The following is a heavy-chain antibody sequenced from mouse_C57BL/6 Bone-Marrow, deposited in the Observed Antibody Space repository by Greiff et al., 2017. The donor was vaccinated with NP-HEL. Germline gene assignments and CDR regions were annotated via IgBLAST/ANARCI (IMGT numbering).Heavy chain of an antibody. CDR3: TTPYYYGSSYPWFAY. CDR1: GFNIKDDY. Sequence: VQLQQSGAELVRPGASVKLSCTASGFNIKDDYMHWVKQRPEQGLEWIGWIDPENGDTEYASKFQGKATITADTSSNTAYLQLSSLTSEDTAVYYCTTPYYYGSSYPWFAYWGQGTLVTVSA. D-gene: IGHD1-1*01. CDR2: IDPENGDT. J-gene: IGHJ3*01. V-gene: IGHV14-4*01.